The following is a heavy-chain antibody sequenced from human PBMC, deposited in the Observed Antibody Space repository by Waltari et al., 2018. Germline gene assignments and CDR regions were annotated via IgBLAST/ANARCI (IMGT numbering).Heavy chain of an antibody. CDR1: GGTFSSYA. CDR3: ARIGGTYYYEGDAFDI. J-gene: IGHJ3*02. D-gene: IGHD3-22*01. V-gene: IGHV1-69*05. Sequence: QVQLVQSGAEVKKPGSSVKFSCKASGGTFSSYAISRVRQAPGQGLEWMEGIIPIFGTANYAQKFQGRVTITTDESTSTAYMELSSLRSEDTAVYYCARIGGTYYYEGDAFDIWGQGTMVTVSS. CDR2: IIPIFGTA.